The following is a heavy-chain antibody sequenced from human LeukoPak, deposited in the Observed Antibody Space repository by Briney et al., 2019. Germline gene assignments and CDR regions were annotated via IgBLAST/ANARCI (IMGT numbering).Heavy chain of an antibody. CDR3: ARDNSFSSSGWFDP. V-gene: IGHV1-69*05. Sequence: SVKVSCKASGGTFSSYAISWVRQAPGQGLEWMGGIIPIFGTANYAQKFQGRVTITTDESTSTAYMELSSLGSEDTAVYYCARDNSFSSSGWFDPWGQGTLVTVSS. J-gene: IGHJ5*02. CDR1: GGTFSSYA. D-gene: IGHD6-6*01. CDR2: IIPIFGTA.